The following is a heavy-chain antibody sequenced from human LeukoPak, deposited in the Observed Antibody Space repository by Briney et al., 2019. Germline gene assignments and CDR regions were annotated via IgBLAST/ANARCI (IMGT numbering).Heavy chain of an antibody. V-gene: IGHV1-69*04. CDR3: AREEEIVVVPAAIWFDP. D-gene: IGHD2-2*02. J-gene: IGHJ5*02. Sequence: ASVKVSCKASGGTSSSYTISWVRQAPGQGLEWMGRIIPILGIANYAQKFQGRVTITADKSTSTAYMELISLRSEDTAVYYCAREEEIVVVPAAIWFDPWGQGTLVTVSS. CDR2: IIPILGIA. CDR1: GGTSSSYT.